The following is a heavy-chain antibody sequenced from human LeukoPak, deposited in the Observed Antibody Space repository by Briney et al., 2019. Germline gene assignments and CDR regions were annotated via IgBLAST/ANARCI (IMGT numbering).Heavy chain of an antibody. CDR2: ISHSSTYI. CDR3: ARGYYYDSSVAY. D-gene: IGHD3-22*01. V-gene: IGHV3-21*01. J-gene: IGHJ4*02. Sequence: PGGSLRLSCAASGFTFSTFGFNWVRQAPGKELVWVSSISHSSTYISYADSVKGRFTISRDNARNSLYLQMDSLRVEDTAVYYCARGYYYDSSVAYWGQGTLVTVSS. CDR1: GFTFSTFG.